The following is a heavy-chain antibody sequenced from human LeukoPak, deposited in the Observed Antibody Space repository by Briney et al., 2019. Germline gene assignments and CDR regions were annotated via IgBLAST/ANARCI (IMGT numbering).Heavy chain of an antibody. CDR2: INSDGSST. Sequence: GGSLRLSCAASGFTFSSYAMSWVRQAPGKGLVWVSRINSDGSSTSYADSVKGRFTISRDNAKNTLYLQMNSLRAEDTAVYYCARVESSSWYYYYYGMDVWGQGTTVTVSS. CDR1: GFTFSSYA. V-gene: IGHV3-74*01. CDR3: ARVESSSWYYYYYGMDV. J-gene: IGHJ6*02. D-gene: IGHD6-13*01.